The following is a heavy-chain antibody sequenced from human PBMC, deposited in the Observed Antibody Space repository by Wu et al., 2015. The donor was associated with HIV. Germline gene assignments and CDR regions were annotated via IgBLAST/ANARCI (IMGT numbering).Heavy chain of an antibody. CDR2: IIPIFGTA. V-gene: IGHV1-69*12. D-gene: IGHD3-3*01. Sequence: QVQLVQSGAEVKKPGSSVKVSCKASGGTFSSYAISWVRQAPGQGLEWMGGIIPIFGTANYAQKFQGRVTITADESTSTAYMELSSLRSEDTAVYYCARDRRYDFWSGTPRIGGGIPFDYWGQGTLVTGLL. CDR3: ARDRRYDFWSGTPRIGGGIPFDY. CDR1: GGTFSSYA. J-gene: IGHJ4*02.